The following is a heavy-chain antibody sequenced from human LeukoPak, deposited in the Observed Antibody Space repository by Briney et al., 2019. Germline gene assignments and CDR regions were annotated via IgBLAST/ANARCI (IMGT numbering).Heavy chain of an antibody. Sequence: GESLKISCAASGLTFSSYAMSWVRQAPGKGLEWVSAISGSGGSTYYADSVKGRFTISRDNSKNTLYLQMNSLRAEDTAVYYCAKVGSDYGDYGFDYWGQGTLVTVSS. CDR1: GLTFSSYA. D-gene: IGHD4-17*01. J-gene: IGHJ4*02. V-gene: IGHV3-23*01. CDR3: AKVGSDYGDYGFDY. CDR2: ISGSGGST.